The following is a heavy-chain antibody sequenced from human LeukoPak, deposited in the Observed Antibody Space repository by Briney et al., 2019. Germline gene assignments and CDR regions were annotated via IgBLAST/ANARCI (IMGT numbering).Heavy chain of an antibody. J-gene: IGHJ4*02. CDR2: VIPILGIA. CDR1: GGTYSNNV. V-gene: IGHV1-69*04. CDR3: ARMRLGDSTGYFDY. D-gene: IGHD3-22*01. Sequence: SVKVSCKASGGTYSNNVISWVRQAPGQGLEWMGQVIPILGIANYAQKFQGRVTITADKSTSTAYMELSSLRSEDTAVYYCARMRLGDSTGYFDYWGQGTLVTVSS.